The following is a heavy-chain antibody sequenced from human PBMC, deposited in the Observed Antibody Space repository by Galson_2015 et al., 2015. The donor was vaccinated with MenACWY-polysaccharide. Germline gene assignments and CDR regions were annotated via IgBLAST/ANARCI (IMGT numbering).Heavy chain of an antibody. J-gene: IGHJ4*02. V-gene: IGHV3-48*01. D-gene: IGHD3-10*01. CDR3: AKGAAHYGSGNYYDY. Sequence: SLRLSCAASGFTFSSYTMNWVRQAPGKGLEWLSYISSGSSTIYYADSVRGRFTISRDNSKNTLYLQMDSLRAEDTALYYCAKGAAHYGSGNYYDYWGQGTLVTVSS. CDR1: GFTFSSYT. CDR2: ISSGSSTI.